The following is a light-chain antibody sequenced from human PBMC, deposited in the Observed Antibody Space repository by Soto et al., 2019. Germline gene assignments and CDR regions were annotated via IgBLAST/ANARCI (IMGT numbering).Light chain of an antibody. CDR3: QQRDKWPRT. V-gene: IGKV3-11*01. CDR2: GAS. CDR1: QSVGSY. Sequence: DIVLTQSPATLSLSPGERATLSCRASQSVGSYLAWFQHKPGQAPRLLIYGASNRVTDIPGRFSGRGSGTDFTLTISSLESGDSAVYYCQQRDKWPRTFGQGTKLEIK. J-gene: IGKJ2*01.